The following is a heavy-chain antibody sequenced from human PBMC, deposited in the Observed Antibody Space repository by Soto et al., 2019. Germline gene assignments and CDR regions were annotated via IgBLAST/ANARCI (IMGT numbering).Heavy chain of an antibody. CDR3: AREGNLGRWIQPLDS. CDR2: IYYNGNT. J-gene: IGHJ4*02. D-gene: IGHD2-2*03. V-gene: IGHV4-59*01. CDR1: GCSISSYY. Sequence: SETLSLTCPVSGCSISSYYWSWIRQPPGKGLEWIGYIYYNGNTKYSPSLKSRVTMSVDTSKNHFSLKLISVTTADTAVYFCAREGNLGRWIQPLDSWGQGTLVTVSS.